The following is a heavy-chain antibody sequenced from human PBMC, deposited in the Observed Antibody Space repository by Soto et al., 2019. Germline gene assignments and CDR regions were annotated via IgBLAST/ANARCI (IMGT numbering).Heavy chain of an antibody. Sequence: SETLSLTCTVSGGSISSSSYYWGWIRQPPGKGLEWIGSIYYSGSTYYNPSLKSRVTISVDTSKNQFSLKLSSVTAADTALYYCARHKVAMVRGVIWGYYFDYWGQGTLVTVSS. CDR2: IYYSGST. J-gene: IGHJ4*02. CDR1: GGSISSSSYY. V-gene: IGHV4-39*01. D-gene: IGHD3-10*01. CDR3: ARHKVAMVRGVIWGYYFDY.